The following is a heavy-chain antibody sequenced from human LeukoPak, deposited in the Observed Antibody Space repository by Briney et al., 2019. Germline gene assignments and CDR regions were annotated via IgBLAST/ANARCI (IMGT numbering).Heavy chain of an antibody. CDR2: INHSGST. Sequence: PSETLSLTCAVYGGSFSGYYWSWIRQPPGKGLEWIGEINHSGSTNYNPSLKSRVTISVDTSKNQFSLKLSSVTAADTAVYYCARALRYCSGGSCYPSYYHYYGMDVWGQGTTVTVSS. CDR1: GGSFSGYY. J-gene: IGHJ6*02. V-gene: IGHV4-34*01. CDR3: ARALRYCSGGSCYPSYYHYYGMDV. D-gene: IGHD2-15*01.